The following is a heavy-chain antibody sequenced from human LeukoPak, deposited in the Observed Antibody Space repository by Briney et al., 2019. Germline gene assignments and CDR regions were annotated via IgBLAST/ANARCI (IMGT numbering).Heavy chain of an antibody. Sequence: SETLSLTCTVSGGSISSHYWSWIRQPPGKGLEWIGYIYYSGSTNYNLSLKSRVTISVDTSKNQFSLKLSSVTAADTAVYYCARITMVRGVMAYYFDYWGQGTLVTVSS. V-gene: IGHV4-59*11. D-gene: IGHD3-10*01. CDR1: GGSISSHY. CDR2: IYYSGST. J-gene: IGHJ4*02. CDR3: ARITMVRGVMAYYFDY.